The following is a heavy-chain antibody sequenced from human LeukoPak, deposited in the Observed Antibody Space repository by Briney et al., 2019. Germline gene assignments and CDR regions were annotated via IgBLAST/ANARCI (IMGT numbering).Heavy chain of an antibody. D-gene: IGHD3-10*01. CDR1: GFTFSSYT. Sequence: GGSLRLSCTASGFTFSSYTMSWVRQAPGKGLEWVSVISGSGDRTYYADSVKGRFTISRDSSKKTLYLQMNSLRAEDTVVYYCARAPMVRGGDYFDYWGQGTLVTVSS. CDR2: ISGSGDRT. V-gene: IGHV3-23*01. CDR3: ARAPMVRGGDYFDY. J-gene: IGHJ4*02.